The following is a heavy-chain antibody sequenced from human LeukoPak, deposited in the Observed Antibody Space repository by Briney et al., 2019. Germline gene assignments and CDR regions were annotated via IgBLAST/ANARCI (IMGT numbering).Heavy chain of an antibody. D-gene: IGHD3-16*01. V-gene: IGHV6-1*01. CDR3: ARRGDGNYYYDY. CDR2: TYFMSRWIH. J-gene: IGHJ4*02. CDR1: GDSVPNSIAT. Sequence: SQTLSLTFAISGDSVPNSIATWAWIRQSPSGGLEWLGRTYFMSRWIHDYADSVKSRIVIAADTSKNQFSLLLKSVRPDDTAVYYCARRGDGNYYYDYWGQGTLVTVSS.